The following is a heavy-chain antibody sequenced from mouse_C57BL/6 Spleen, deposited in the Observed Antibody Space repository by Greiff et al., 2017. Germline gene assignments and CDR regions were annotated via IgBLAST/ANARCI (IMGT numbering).Heavy chain of an antibody. CDR2: IYPGDGDT. CDR3: ARSLLGYFDV. V-gene: IGHV1-80*01. J-gene: IGHJ1*03. Sequence: QVQLQQSGAELVKPGASVKISCKASGYAFSSYWMNWVKQRPGQGLEWIGQIYPGDGDTNYNGKFKGKATLTADKSSSTAYMPLSSLTSEGSAVYFCARSLLGYFDVWGTGTTVTVSS. CDR1: GYAFSSYW. D-gene: IGHD2-10*01.